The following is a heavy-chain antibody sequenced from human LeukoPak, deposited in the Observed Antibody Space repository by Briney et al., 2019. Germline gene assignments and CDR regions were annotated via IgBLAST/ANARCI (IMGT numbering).Heavy chain of an antibody. CDR2: INPISGGT. J-gene: IGHJ4*02. D-gene: IGHD2-15*01. CDR3: AIGSGFDY. CDR1: GYNFTGYY. Sequence: GASVKVSCKASGYNFTGYYLHWVRQAPGQGLDWMGWINPISGGTKYAQKFQDRVTMTRDTSISTAYMELSRLRSDDTAVFYCAIGSGFDYWGQGALVTVSS. V-gene: IGHV1-2*02.